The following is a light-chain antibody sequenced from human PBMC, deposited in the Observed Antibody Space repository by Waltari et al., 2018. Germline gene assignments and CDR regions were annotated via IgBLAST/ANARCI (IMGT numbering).Light chain of an antibody. CDR2: KDS. Sequence: SDELTQPPSVSVSPGQTATTTCSGDALPKQYASWYQRKAGQPPVLSIYKDSERPSGIPERFSGSSSGTTVTLTINGVQAEDDADYFCQSADRSSTPIFGGGTKLTVL. J-gene: IGLJ2*01. V-gene: IGLV3-25*03. CDR1: ALPKQY. CDR3: QSADRSSTPI.